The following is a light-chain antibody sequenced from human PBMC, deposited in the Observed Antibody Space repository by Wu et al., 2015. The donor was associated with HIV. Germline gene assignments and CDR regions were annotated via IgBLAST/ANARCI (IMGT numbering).Light chain of an antibody. Sequence: EIVMTPVSSTLSVSPGKSHXSCRASQXVSSNLAWYQQKPGQAPRFSGSGSGTEFTLTISSLQSEDFAVYYCQQYNNWPRTFGQGTKVEIK. V-gene: IGKV3-15*01. CDR3: QQYNNWPRT. CDR1: QXVSSN. J-gene: IGKJ1*01.